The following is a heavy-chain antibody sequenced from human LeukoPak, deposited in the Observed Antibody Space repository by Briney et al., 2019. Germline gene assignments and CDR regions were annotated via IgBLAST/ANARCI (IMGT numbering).Heavy chain of an antibody. CDR1: GFTFDDYA. D-gene: IGHD6-19*01. V-gene: IGHV3-9*01. CDR3: AKDRGIAVARTYDAFDI. Sequence: GGSLRLSCAASGFTFDDYAMHWVRQAPGKGLEWVSGISWNSGIIGYADSVKGRFTISRDNAKNSLYLQMNSLRAEDTALYYCAKDRGIAVARTYDAFDIWGQGTMVTVSS. CDR2: ISWNSGII. J-gene: IGHJ3*02.